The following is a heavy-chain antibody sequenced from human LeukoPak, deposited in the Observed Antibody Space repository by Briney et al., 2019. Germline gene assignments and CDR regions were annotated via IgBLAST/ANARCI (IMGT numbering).Heavy chain of an antibody. V-gene: IGHV4-30-4*01. CDR3: ARLGDYYFDS. D-gene: IGHD2-21*02. CDR2: IYYSGST. CDR1: GGSISNGDYY. J-gene: IGHJ4*02. Sequence: SQTLSLTCNVSGGSISNGDYYWSWIRQPPGTGLEWIGYIYYSGSTYYNPSLKSRVTMSVDTSKNQFSLRLSSVTAADTAVYFCARLGDYYFDSWGQGILVTVSS.